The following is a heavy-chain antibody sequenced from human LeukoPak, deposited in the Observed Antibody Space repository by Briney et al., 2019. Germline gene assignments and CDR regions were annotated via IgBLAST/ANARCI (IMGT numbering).Heavy chain of an antibody. Sequence: PGGSLRLSCAASGFTFSSYEMNWVRQAPGKGLEWVSYISSSSSTIYYADSVKGRFTISRDNAKNSLYLQMNSLRAEDTAVYYCASAGVYCSSTSCYNYYYYGMDVWGQGTTVTVSS. V-gene: IGHV3-48*03. CDR1: GFTFSSYE. CDR2: ISSSSSTI. CDR3: ASAGVYCSSTSCYNYYYYGMDV. J-gene: IGHJ6*02. D-gene: IGHD2-2*01.